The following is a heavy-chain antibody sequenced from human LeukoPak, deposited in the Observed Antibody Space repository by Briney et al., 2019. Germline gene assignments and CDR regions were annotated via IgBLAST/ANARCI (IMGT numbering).Heavy chain of an antibody. D-gene: IGHD1-26*01. CDR3: AKAQVGAILHAFDI. V-gene: IGHV3-23*01. Sequence: GGSLRLSCAASGFTFSSCAMNWVRQAPGKGLEWVSAITGSGGRTYYADSVKGRFTISRDNSKNTLYLQMNSLRAEDTAVYYCAKAQVGAILHAFDIWGQGTMVTVSS. J-gene: IGHJ3*02. CDR1: GFTFSSCA. CDR2: ITGSGGRT.